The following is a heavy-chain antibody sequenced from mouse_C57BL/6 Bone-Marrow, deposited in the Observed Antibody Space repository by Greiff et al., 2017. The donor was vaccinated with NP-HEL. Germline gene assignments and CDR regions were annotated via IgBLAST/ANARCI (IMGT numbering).Heavy chain of an antibody. V-gene: IGHV1-15*01. CDR1: GYTFTDYE. CDR2: IDPETGGT. Sequence: VKLMESGAELVRPGASVTLSCKASGYTFTDYEMHWVKQTPVHGLEWIGAIDPETGGTAYNQKFKGKAILTADKSSSTAYMELRSLTSEDSAVYYCTRELFITTEYWYFDVWGTGTTVTVSS. CDR3: TRELFITTEYWYFDV. J-gene: IGHJ1*03. D-gene: IGHD1-1*01.